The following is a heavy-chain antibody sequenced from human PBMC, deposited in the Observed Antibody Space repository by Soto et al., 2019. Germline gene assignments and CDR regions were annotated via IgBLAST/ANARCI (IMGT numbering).Heavy chain of an antibody. Sequence: QVQLQESGPGLVKPSETLSLTCTVSGGSISSYYWSWIRQPAGKGLEWIGRIYTSGSTNYNPSLKSRVTMSVDTSKNQFSLKLSSVTAADTAVYYCARETSINSYGRRVYYYYGMDVWGQGTTVTVSS. CDR3: ARETSINSYGRRVYYYYGMDV. CDR1: GGSISSYY. D-gene: IGHD5-18*01. CDR2: IYTSGST. J-gene: IGHJ6*02. V-gene: IGHV4-4*07.